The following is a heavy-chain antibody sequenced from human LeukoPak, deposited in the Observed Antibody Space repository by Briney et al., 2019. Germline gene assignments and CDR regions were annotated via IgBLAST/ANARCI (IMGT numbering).Heavy chain of an antibody. Sequence: SETLSLTCAVYGGSFSGYYWSWIRQPPGKGLEWIGEINHSGSTNYNPSLKSRVTISVDTSKNQFSLKLSSVTAADTAVYYCARDDGTSGSYYDYWGQGTLVTVSS. CDR1: GGSFSGYY. V-gene: IGHV4-34*01. CDR3: ARDDGTSGSYYDY. J-gene: IGHJ4*02. CDR2: INHSGST. D-gene: IGHD1-26*01.